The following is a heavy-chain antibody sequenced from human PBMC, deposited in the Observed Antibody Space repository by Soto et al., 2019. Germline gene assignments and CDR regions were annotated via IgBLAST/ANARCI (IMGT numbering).Heavy chain of an antibody. D-gene: IGHD3-22*01. V-gene: IGHV4-38-2*01. CDR3: ASDSSGYYYYYGMDV. CDR2: IYHSGST. J-gene: IGHJ6*02. Sequence: ASETLSLTCAVSGYSISSGYYWGWIRQPPGKGLEWIGSIYHSGSTYYNPSLKSRVTISVDTSKNQFSLKLSSVTAADTAVYYCASDSSGYYYYYGMDVWGQGTTVTVSS. CDR1: GYSISSGYY.